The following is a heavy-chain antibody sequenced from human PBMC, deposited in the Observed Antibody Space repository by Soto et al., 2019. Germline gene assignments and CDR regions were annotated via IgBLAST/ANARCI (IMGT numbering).Heavy chain of an antibody. Sequence: GSLRLSCAGSCLTFITHAISWVRQAPGKGLEWVSAISGSGGSTYYADSVKGRFTISRDNSKNTLYLQMNSLRAEDTAVYYCAKGGIQLWSGYYYYGMDVWGQGTTVTVSS. D-gene: IGHD5-18*01. CDR3: AKGGIQLWSGYYYYGMDV. CDR2: ISGSGGST. V-gene: IGHV3-23*01. J-gene: IGHJ6*02. CDR1: CLTFITHA.